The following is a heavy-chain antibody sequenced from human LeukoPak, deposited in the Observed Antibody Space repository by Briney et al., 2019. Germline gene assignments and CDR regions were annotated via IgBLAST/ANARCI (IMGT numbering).Heavy chain of an antibody. Sequence: GGSLRLSCAASGFTFSSYAMSWVRQAPGKGLEWVSGITGSGGSTYYADSVKGRFTISRDNSKNTLYLQMNSLRAEDTAVYYCAREDVAVADNRPAFDIWGQGTMVTVSS. CDR3: AREDVAVADNRPAFDI. D-gene: IGHD6-19*01. V-gene: IGHV3-23*01. CDR2: ITGSGGST. CDR1: GFTFSSYA. J-gene: IGHJ3*02.